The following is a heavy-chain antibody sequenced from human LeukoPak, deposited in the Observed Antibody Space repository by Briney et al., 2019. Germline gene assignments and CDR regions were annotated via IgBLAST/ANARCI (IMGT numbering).Heavy chain of an antibody. CDR3: ARDRDGTNEGSLDV. J-gene: IGHJ3*01. CDR1: GGSISSSNYY. D-gene: IGHD5-24*01. CDR2: IFYSGST. Sequence: PSETLSLTCTVSGGSISSSNYYWGWVRQPPGKALEWIGNIFYSGSTYYSPSLKSRVTISLDTSRNQFSLKLNSVTAADTAVYYCARDRDGTNEGSLDVWGQGTMVTASS. V-gene: IGHV4-39*07.